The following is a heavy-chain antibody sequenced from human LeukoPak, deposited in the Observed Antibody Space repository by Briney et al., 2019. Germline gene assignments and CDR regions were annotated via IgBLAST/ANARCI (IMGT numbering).Heavy chain of an antibody. CDR1: GFTFSSYS. Sequence: GGSLSLSCAASGFTFSSYSMNWVRQAPGKGLEWVSSISSSSSYIYYADSVKGRFTIPRDNAKNSLYLQMNSLRAEDTAVYYCARAYEDIVVVPAAIHYYYGMDVWGKGTTVTVSS. CDR2: ISSSSSYI. V-gene: IGHV3-21*01. CDR3: ARAYEDIVVVPAAIHYYYGMDV. D-gene: IGHD2-2*01. J-gene: IGHJ6*04.